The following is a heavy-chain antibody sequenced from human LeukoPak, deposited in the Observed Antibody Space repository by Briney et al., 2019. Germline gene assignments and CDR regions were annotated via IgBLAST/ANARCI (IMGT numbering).Heavy chain of an antibody. Sequence: PGGSLRLSCAAPGFIFSSYGMAWVRQTPGKGLEAPGKGLEGVSEISRSGADTHYADSVKGHFTISRDNSKNTLFLHMNALRSEDTAVYYCAKVWDSGSLDKWGQGTVVSVSS. CDR2: ISRSGADT. CDR1: GFIFSSYG. V-gene: IGHV3-23*01. D-gene: IGHD1-26*01. J-gene: IGHJ4*02. CDR3: AKVWDSGSLDK.